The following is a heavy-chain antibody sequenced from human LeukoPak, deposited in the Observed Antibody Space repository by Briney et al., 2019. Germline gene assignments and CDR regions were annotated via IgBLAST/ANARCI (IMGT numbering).Heavy chain of an antibody. CDR2: ISYDGNNK. J-gene: IGHJ4*02. CDR3: AGGPLGYCSGSTCSNFDY. D-gene: IGHD2-15*01. CDR1: GFTFSSYA. Sequence: GTSLRLSCAASGFTFSSYAMHWVRQAPGKGLEWVAVISYDGNNKYYADSVKGRFTISRDNSKNTLYLQMNSLRVEETAVYSCAGGPLGYCSGSTCSNFDYWGQGALVTVSS. V-gene: IGHV3-30-3*01.